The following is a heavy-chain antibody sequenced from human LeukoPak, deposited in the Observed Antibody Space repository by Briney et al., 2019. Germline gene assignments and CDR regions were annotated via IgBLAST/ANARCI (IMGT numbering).Heavy chain of an antibody. D-gene: IGHD3-10*02. CDR1: GFTFSSYG. CDR2: ICGSGGST. CDR3: AELGITMIGGV. V-gene: IGHV3-23*01. J-gene: IGHJ6*04. Sequence: PSGGSLRLSCAASGFTFSSYGMSWVRQAPGKGLEWVSAICGSGGSTYYADSVKGRFTISRDNAKNSLYLQMNSLRAEDTAVYYCAELGITMIGGVWGKGTTVTISS.